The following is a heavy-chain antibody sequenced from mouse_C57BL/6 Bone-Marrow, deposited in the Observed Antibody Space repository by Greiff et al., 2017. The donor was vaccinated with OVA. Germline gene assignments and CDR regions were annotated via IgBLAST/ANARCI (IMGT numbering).Heavy chain of an antibody. D-gene: IGHD1-2*01. Sequence: EVQLVESGGDLVKPGGSLKLSCAASGFTFSSYGMSWVRQTPDKRLEWVATISSGGSYTYYPDSVKGRFTISIDNAKNTLYLQMSSLKSEDTAMYYCARHGGRRFDYWGQGTTLTVSS. J-gene: IGHJ2*01. CDR1: GFTFSSYG. CDR3: ARHGGRRFDY. CDR2: ISSGGSYT. V-gene: IGHV5-6*01.